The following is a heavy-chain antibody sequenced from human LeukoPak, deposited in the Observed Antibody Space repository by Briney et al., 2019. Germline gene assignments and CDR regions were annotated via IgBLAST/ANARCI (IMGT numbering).Heavy chain of an antibody. Sequence: PSETLSLTCTVSGGSISSNDYYWGWIRQPPGKGLEWIGSIYSSGSTYSKPSLKSRVAISLDMSKNQFSLKLSSVTAADTAVYYCARHVQSGRVPAALDVWGKGTTVTVSS. CDR1: GGSISSNDYY. D-gene: IGHD2-2*01. CDR2: IYSSGST. CDR3: ARHVQSGRVPAALDV. J-gene: IGHJ6*04. V-gene: IGHV4-39*07.